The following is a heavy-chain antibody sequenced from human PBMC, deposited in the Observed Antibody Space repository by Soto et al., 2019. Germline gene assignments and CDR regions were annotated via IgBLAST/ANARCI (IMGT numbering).Heavy chain of an antibody. CDR3: AKDRLYSSGWYYFDF. CDR2: ITGSGGST. Sequence: GGSLRLSCAASGFTFSNYAMSWVRQAPGKGLEWVSGITGSGGSTYYADSVKGRFTISRDNSKNTLYLQMNSLRAEDTAIYYCAKDRLYSSGWYYFDFWGQGTLVTVSS. CDR1: GFTFSNYA. V-gene: IGHV3-23*01. J-gene: IGHJ4*02. D-gene: IGHD6-19*01.